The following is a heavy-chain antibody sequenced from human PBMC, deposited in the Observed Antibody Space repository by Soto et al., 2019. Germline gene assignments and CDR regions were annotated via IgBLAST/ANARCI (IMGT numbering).Heavy chain of an antibody. D-gene: IGHD1-26*01. J-gene: IGHJ6*02. Sequence: WGSLRLSCAASGFTFSSYSMNWVRQAPGKGLEWVSYISSSSSTIYYADSVKGRFTISRDNAKNSLYLQMNSLRDEDTAVYYCARAPRVGYYYYGMDVWGQGTTVTVSS. CDR3: ARAPRVGYYYYGMDV. CDR1: GFTFSSYS. CDR2: ISSSSSTI. V-gene: IGHV3-48*02.